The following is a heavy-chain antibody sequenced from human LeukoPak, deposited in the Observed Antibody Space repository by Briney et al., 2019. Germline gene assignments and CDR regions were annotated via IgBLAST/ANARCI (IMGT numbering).Heavy chain of an antibody. CDR3: ARSRVDY. J-gene: IGHJ4*02. CDR2: ISGSDGST. CDR1: GFTFSSYA. V-gene: IGHV3-23*01. Sequence: PGGSLRLSCAASGFTFSSYAMSWVRQAPGEGLEWVSAISGSDGSTYYADSVKGRFTISRDNAKNSLYLQMNSPRSEDTAVYYCARSRVDYWGQGTLVTVSS.